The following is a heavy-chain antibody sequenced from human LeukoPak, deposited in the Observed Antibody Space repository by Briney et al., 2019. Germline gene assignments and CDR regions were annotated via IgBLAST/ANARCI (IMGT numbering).Heavy chain of an antibody. D-gene: IGHD2-2*01. CDR2: INSDGSWT. Sequence: GGSLRLSCAASGFTFSSYAMSWVRQAPGKGLVWVSDINSDGSWTCYADSVKGRFTISKDNAKNTVYLQMNNLRAEDTAVYYCVSFYETYWGRGTLVTVSS. J-gene: IGHJ4*02. CDR3: VSFYETY. CDR1: GFTFSSYA. V-gene: IGHV3-74*01.